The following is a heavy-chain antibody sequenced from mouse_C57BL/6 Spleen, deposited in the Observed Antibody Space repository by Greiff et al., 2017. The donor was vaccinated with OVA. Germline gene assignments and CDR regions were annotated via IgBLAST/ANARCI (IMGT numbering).Heavy chain of an antibody. Sequence: QVQLQQSGAELAKPGASVKLSCKASGYTFTSYWMHWVKQRPGQGLEWIGNINPSSGYTKYNQKFKDKATLTADKSSSTAYMQLSSLTYEDSAVYYCARELLPNYYAMDYWGQGTSVTVSS. J-gene: IGHJ4*01. V-gene: IGHV1-7*01. D-gene: IGHD2-12*01. CDR2: INPSSGYT. CDR1: GYTFTSYW. CDR3: ARELLPNYYAMDY.